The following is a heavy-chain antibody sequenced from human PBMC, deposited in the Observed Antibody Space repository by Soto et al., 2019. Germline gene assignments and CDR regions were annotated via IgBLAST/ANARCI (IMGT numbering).Heavy chain of an antibody. D-gene: IGHD6-19*01. J-gene: IGHJ4*02. Sequence: QVQLVHSGGGVVQPGRSLRLSCAASGFTFSSYGMHWVRQAPGKGLEWVAVVWYDGSNKYYADSVKGRFTISRDNSKNTVYLQMTRLRTEDTAVYYCARDPAVAGTPHVDYWGQGTLVTVSS. V-gene: IGHV3-33*01. CDR1: GFTFSSYG. CDR3: ARDPAVAGTPHVDY. CDR2: VWYDGSNK.